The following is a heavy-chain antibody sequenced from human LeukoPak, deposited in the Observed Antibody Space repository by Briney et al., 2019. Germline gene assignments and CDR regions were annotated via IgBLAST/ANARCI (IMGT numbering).Heavy chain of an antibody. J-gene: IGHJ4*02. V-gene: IGHV3-15*07. Sequence: GGSLRLSCAASGFTFSNAWMNWVRQAPGKGLGWVGRIKGKTDGGTTDYAAPVKGRFTISRDDSKNTLYLQMNSLKTEDTAVYYCSTTYYYDSSEGYWGQGTLVTVSS. D-gene: IGHD3-22*01. CDR3: STTYYYDSSEGY. CDR1: GFTFSNAW. CDR2: IKGKTDGGTT.